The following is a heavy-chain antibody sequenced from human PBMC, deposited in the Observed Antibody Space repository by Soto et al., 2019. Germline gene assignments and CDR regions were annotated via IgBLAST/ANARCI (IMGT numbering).Heavy chain of an antibody. D-gene: IGHD6-19*01. CDR2: ISDSGGST. Sequence: GGSLRLSCAASGFTFSNYDMSWVRQAPGKGLEWVSTISDSGGSTYYADSVKGRFTISRDNSKNTLYLQLNSLRADDSALYYCTKSRSSGWQSYNSFDPWGQGTLVTVSS. CDR3: TKSRSSGWQSYNSFDP. J-gene: IGHJ5*02. CDR1: GFTFSNYD. V-gene: IGHV3-23*01.